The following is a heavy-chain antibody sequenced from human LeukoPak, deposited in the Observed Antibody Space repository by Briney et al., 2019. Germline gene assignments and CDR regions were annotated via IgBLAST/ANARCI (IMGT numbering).Heavy chain of an antibody. J-gene: IGHJ4*02. V-gene: IGHV4-39*07. CDR2: IYYSGST. CDR3: ARGGYYYDSSGQWYFDY. D-gene: IGHD3-22*01. CDR1: GGSISNSDYY. Sequence: SETLSLTCTVSGGSISNSDYYWGWIRQPPGKGLEWIGSIYYSGSTYYNPSLKSRVTISVDTSKNQFSLKLSSVTAADTAVYYCARGGYYYDSSGQWYFDYWGQGTLVTVSS.